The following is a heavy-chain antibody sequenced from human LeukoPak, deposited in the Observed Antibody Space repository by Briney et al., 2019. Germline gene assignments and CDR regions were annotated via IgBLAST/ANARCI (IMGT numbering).Heavy chain of an antibody. J-gene: IGHJ4*02. CDR3: ARDPGGYCSGGSCHIHY. CDR1: GYTFTGYY. D-gene: IGHD2-15*01. V-gene: IGHV1-2*02. Sequence: ASVKVSCKASGYTFTGYYMHWVRQAPGQGLEWMGWINPNSGGTNYAQKFQGRVAMTRDTSISTAYMELSRLRSDDTAVYYCARDPGGYCSGGSCHIHYWGQGTLVTVSS. CDR2: INPNSGGT.